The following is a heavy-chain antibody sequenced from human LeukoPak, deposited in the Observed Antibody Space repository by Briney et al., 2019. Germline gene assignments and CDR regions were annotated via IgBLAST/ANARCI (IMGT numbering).Heavy chain of an antibody. CDR1: GFIFSSYN. V-gene: IGHV3-48*04. CDR3: ARDGGGSIAARPVDY. CDR2: ISSSGSTI. Sequence: PGGSLRLSCAASGFIFSSYNMNWVRQAPGKGLEWVSYISSSGSTIYYADSVKGRFTISRDNAKNSLYLQMNSLRAEDTAVYYCARDGGGSIAARPVDYWGQGTLVTVSS. J-gene: IGHJ4*02. D-gene: IGHD6-6*01.